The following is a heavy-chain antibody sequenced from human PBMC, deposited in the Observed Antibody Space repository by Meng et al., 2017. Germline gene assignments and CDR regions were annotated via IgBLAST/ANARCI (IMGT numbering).Heavy chain of an antibody. CDR2: IIPIFGTA. Sequence: SVKVSCKASGGTFSSYAISWVRQAPGQGLEWMGGIIPIFGTANYAQKFQGRVTITADESTSTAYMELSSLRSEDTAVYYCARHYYDSSGYHWRHHYYYYYGVDVWGQGTTVTVSS. CDR1: GGTFSSYA. J-gene: IGHJ6*02. D-gene: IGHD3-22*01. V-gene: IGHV1-69*13. CDR3: ARHYYDSSGYHWRHHYYYYYGVDV.